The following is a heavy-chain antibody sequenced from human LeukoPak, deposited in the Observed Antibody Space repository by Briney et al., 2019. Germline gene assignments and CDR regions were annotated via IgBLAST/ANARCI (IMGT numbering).Heavy chain of an antibody. CDR2: ISYAGSNK. Sequence: GGSLRLSCAASGFTLSSYGMHWVCQAPGKGLEWGAVISYAGSNKYYADSVRGRFTISRDNSKNTLYLQMNSLRAEDTAVYYCARALSVLRYFDYGYWGQGTLVTVSS. CDR1: GFTLSSYG. D-gene: IGHD3-9*01. CDR3: ARALSVLRYFDYGY. J-gene: IGHJ4*02. V-gene: IGHV3-30*03.